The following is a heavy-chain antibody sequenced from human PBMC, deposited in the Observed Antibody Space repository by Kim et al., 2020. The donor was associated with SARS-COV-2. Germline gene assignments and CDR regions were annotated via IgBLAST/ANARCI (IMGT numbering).Heavy chain of an antibody. CDR2: IYYSGST. J-gene: IGHJ5*02. CDR3: ARNTYYDFWSGSAYGFDP. V-gene: IGHV4-59*01. Sequence: SETLSLTCTVSGGSISSYYWSWIRQPPGKGLEWIGYIYYSGSTNYNPSLKSRVTISVDTSKNQFSLKLGSVTAADTAVYYCARNTYYDFWSGSAYGFDPWGQGTLVTVSS. D-gene: IGHD3-3*01. CDR1: GGSISSYY.